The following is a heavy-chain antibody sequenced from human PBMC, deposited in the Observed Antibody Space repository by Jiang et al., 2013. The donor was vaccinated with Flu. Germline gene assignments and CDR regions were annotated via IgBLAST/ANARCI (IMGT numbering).Heavy chain of an antibody. J-gene: IGHJ5*02. V-gene: IGHV4-39*01. CDR2: VYYSGNT. CDR1: GGAISSRTYY. Sequence: PGLVKPSETLSLTCTVSGGAISSRTYYWGWIRQPPGKGLEWIGSVYYSGNTYYNPSLKSRVTISVDASTNQFSLKLSSVTAADTAVYYCARQFGGPIATSNWFDPWGQGTLVTVSS. CDR3: ARQFGGPIATSNWFDP. D-gene: IGHD3-16*01.